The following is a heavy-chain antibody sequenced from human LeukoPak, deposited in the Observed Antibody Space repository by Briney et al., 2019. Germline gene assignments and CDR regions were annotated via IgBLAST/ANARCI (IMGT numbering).Heavy chain of an antibody. D-gene: IGHD5-12*01. CDR2: INTNTGNP. CDR3: ARAFGYSGYDYQGEFDY. CDR1: GYTFTSYA. V-gene: IGHV7-4-1*02. J-gene: IGHJ4*02. Sequence: ASVKVSCKASGYTFTSYAMNWVRQAPGQGLEWMGWINTNTGNPTYAQGFTGRFVFSLDTSVSTAYLQISSLKAEDSAVYYCARAFGYSGYDYQGEFDYWGQGTLVTVSS.